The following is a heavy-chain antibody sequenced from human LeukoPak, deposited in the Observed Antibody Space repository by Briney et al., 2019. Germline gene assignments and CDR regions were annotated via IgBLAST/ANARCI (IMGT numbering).Heavy chain of an antibody. V-gene: IGHV4-34*01. CDR2: INHSGST. J-gene: IGHJ5*02. D-gene: IGHD6-13*01. CDR3: ARGRPIDSSSWYGGWFDP. CDR1: GGSFSGYY. Sequence: SETLSLTSAVYGGSFSGYYWSWIRQPPGKGLEWIGEINHSGSTNYNPSLKSRVTISVDTSKNQFSLKLSSVTAADTAVYYCARGRPIDSSSWYGGWFDPWGQGTLVTVSS.